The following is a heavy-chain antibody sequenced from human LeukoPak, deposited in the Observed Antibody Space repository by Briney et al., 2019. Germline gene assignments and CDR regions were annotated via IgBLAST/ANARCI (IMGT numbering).Heavy chain of an antibody. V-gene: IGHV3-30*04. CDR3: ARDWELLGGYFDY. CDR2: ISYDGSNK. Sequence: GGSLRLSCAASGFTFSSYAMHWVRQAPGKGLEWVAVISYDGSNKYYADSVKGRFTISRDNSKNTLYLQMNSLRAEDTAVYYCARDWELLGGYFDYWGQGTLVTVSS. CDR1: GFTFSSYA. J-gene: IGHJ4*02. D-gene: IGHD1-26*01.